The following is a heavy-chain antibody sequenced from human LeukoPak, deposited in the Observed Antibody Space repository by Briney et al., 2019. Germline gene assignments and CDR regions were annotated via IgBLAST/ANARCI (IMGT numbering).Heavy chain of an antibody. CDR2: IDPGGSEK. CDR3: ARHYYYDSSGHYAFDI. J-gene: IGHJ3*02. Sequence: GGSLSLSCAASTFTFSSYCVSWVRQAPGRGLEWVANIDPGGSEKYYVYSVKGRFTISRDNAKNSLYLQINSLRAEDTAVYYCARHYYYDSSGHYAFDIWGQGTMVTISS. CDR1: TFTFSSYC. V-gene: IGHV3-7*01. D-gene: IGHD3-22*01.